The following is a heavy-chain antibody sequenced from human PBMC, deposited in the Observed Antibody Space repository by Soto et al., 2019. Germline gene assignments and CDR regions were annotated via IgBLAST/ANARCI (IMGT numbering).Heavy chain of an antibody. J-gene: IGHJ6*02. Sequence: PGGSLRLSCAASGFTFSSYAMHWVRQAPGKGLEWVAVISYDGSNKYYADSVKGRFTISRDNSKNTLYLQMNSLRAEDTTVYYCARDRIAHYYGSGSYYPYYYGMDVWGQGTTVTVSS. CDR3: ARDRIAHYYGSGSYYPYYYGMDV. CDR1: GFTFSSYA. CDR2: ISYDGSNK. V-gene: IGHV3-30-3*01. D-gene: IGHD3-10*01.